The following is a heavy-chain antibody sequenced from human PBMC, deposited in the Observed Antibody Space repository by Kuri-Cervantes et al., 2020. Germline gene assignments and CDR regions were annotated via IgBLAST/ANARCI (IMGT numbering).Heavy chain of an antibody. CDR3: ARDGRFLEWGNQGIMDV. D-gene: IGHD3-3*01. CDR2: ISYDGSNK. Sequence: GESLKISCAASGFTFISYAMHWVRQAPGKGLEWVAVISYDGSNKYYADSVKGRYTISRDNSKNTLYLQMNSLRAEDTAVYYCARDGRFLEWGNQGIMDVWGQGTTVTVSS. V-gene: IGHV3-30-3*01. CDR1: GFTFISYA. J-gene: IGHJ6*02.